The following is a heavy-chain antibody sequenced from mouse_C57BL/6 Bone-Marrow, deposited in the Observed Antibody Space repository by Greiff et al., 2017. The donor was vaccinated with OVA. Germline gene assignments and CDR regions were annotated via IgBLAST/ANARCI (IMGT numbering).Heavy chain of an antibody. J-gene: IGHJ4*01. CDR3: ARTYYDYAMDY. CDR1: GFNIKDDY. CDR2: IDPENGDT. V-gene: IGHV14-4*01. Sequence: VQLQQSGAELVRPGASVKLSCTASGFNIKDDYMHWVKQRPEQGLEWIGWIDPENGDTEYASKFQGKATLTADKSSSTAYMQLSSLTSEDSAVYFCARTYYDYAMDYWGQGTSVTVSS. D-gene: IGHD2-4*01.